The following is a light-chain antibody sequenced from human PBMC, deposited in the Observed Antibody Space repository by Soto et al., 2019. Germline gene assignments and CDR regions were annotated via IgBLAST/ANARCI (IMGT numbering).Light chain of an antibody. V-gene: IGLV2-14*01. CDR1: SSDIGGYNF. J-gene: IGLJ2*01. Sequence: QSALTQPASVSGSPGQSITISCTGTSSDIGGYNFVSWYQHHPGKAPKLMIYEVNNRPSGVSSRFSGSKYGNTASLTISGLQPEDEADYYCSSFTTSSTLVVFGGGTKLTVL. CDR2: EVN. CDR3: SSFTTSSTLVV.